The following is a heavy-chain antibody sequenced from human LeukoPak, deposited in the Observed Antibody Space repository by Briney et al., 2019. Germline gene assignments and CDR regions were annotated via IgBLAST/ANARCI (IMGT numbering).Heavy chain of an antibody. Sequence: SETLSLTCAVYGGSFSGYYWGWIRQPPGKGLEWIGSFHYSGTTYYNPSLKSRVTISVDRSKNQFSLKLSSVTAADTAVYYCASFYNWNDVFDYWGQGTLVTVSS. CDR1: GGSFSGYY. J-gene: IGHJ4*02. V-gene: IGHV4-34*01. CDR2: FHYSGTT. CDR3: ASFYNWNDVFDY. D-gene: IGHD1-20*01.